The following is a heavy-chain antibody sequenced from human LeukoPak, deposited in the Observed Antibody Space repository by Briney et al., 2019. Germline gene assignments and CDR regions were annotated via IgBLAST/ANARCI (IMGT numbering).Heavy chain of an antibody. Sequence: SETLSLTCTVSGGSISSYYWSWIRQPAGKGLEWIGRIYTSGSTNYNPSLKSRVTISVDTSKNQFSLKLSSVTAADTAVYYCARHGYSSGWYDGTIDYWGQGTLVTVSS. CDR3: ARHGYSSGWYDGTIDY. CDR1: GGSISSYY. D-gene: IGHD6-19*01. V-gene: IGHV4-4*07. J-gene: IGHJ4*02. CDR2: IYTSGST.